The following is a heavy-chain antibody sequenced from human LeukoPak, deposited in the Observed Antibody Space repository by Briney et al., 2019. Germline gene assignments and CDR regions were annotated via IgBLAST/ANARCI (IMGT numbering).Heavy chain of an antibody. CDR1: GFTFSGYW. CDR3: ARGGAVPANCFDP. V-gene: IGHV3-74*01. J-gene: IGHJ5*02. CDR2: INGDGSST. D-gene: IGHD2-2*01. Sequence: GGSLRLSCAASGFTFSGYWMHWVRQAPGKGLVWVSRINGDGSSTTYAGSVKGRFTISRDNARNTLYLQMNTLRAEDTAVYYCARGGAVPANCFDPWGQGTLVAVSS.